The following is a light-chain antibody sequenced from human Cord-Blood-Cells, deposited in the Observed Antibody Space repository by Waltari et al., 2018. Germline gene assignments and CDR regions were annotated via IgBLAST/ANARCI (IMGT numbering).Light chain of an antibody. Sequence: IQLTQSPSTLSASVRDRVTITRRASQSIISWLAWYQQKPGKAPKLLIYDVSSLESGVPSRFSGSGSGTEFTPTISSLQPDDFATYYCQQYNSYSPGYTFGQGTKLEIK. CDR1: QSIISW. V-gene: IGKV1-5*01. CDR3: QQYNSYSPGYT. J-gene: IGKJ2*01. CDR2: DVS.